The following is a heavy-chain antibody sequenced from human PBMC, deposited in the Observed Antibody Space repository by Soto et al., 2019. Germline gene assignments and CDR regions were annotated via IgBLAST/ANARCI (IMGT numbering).Heavy chain of an antibody. D-gene: IGHD3-3*01. CDR3: ASPIPIYDFWSGYYSDWFDP. J-gene: IGHJ5*02. CDR1: GFTFSSYA. V-gene: IGHV3-23*01. Sequence: GGSLRLSCAASGFTFSSYAMSWVRQAPGKGLEWVSAISGSGGSTYYADSVKGRFTISRDNSKNTLYLQMNSLRAEDTAVYYCASPIPIYDFWSGYYSDWFDPWGQGTLVTVSS. CDR2: ISGSGGST.